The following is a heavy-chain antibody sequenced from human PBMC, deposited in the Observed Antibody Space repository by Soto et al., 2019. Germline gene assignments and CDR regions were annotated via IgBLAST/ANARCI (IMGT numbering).Heavy chain of an antibody. D-gene: IGHD6-19*01. Sequence: SETLSLTCTVSGGSISSYYWSWIRQPPGKGLEWIGYIYYSGSTNYNPSLKSRVTISVDTSKNQFSLKLSSVTAADTAVYYCARTVAGTSDAFDIWGQGTMVTVSS. J-gene: IGHJ3*02. CDR3: ARTVAGTSDAFDI. V-gene: IGHV4-59*08. CDR1: GGSISSYY. CDR2: IYYSGST.